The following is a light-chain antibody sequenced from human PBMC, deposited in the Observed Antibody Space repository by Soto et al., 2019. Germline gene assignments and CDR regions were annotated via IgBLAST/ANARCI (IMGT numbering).Light chain of an antibody. V-gene: IGKV3-11*01. Sequence: EIELTQCPATLSLSPGETATLSCRASQNVDKFLAWYQQRPGQPPRLLIFDSSNRATGVPVSFSGSGSATVFTLPIGSLETADSAAYYCQQRKNWPPITFGQGTRLEIK. CDR1: QNVDKF. J-gene: IGKJ5*01. CDR2: DSS. CDR3: QQRKNWPPIT.